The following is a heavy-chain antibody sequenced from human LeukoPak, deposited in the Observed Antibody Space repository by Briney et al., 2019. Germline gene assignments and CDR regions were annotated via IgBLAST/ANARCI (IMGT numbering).Heavy chain of an antibody. CDR1: GFTFSSYG. CDR2: IWYDGSNK. D-gene: IGHD3-3*01. J-gene: IGHJ4*02. Sequence: GGSLRLSCAASGFTFSSYGMHWVRQAPGKGLEWVAVIWYDGSNKYYADSVKGRFTISRDNSKNTLYLQMNSLRAEDTAVYYCAKDHPSVLRFLEWLADAPKFDYWGQGTLVTVSS. CDR3: AKDHPSVLRFLEWLADAPKFDY. V-gene: IGHV3-33*06.